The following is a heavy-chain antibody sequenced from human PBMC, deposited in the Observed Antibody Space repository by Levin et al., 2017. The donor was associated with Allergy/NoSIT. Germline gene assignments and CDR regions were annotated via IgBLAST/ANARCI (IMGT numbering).Heavy chain of an antibody. CDR3: AGGTQEKGLHF. J-gene: IGHJ4*02. CDR1: GVYIY. V-gene: IGHV4-4*07. Sequence: SETLSLTCTVSGVYIYWSWVRQPAGKRPEWIGRVYTGGEINYNPSLKTRVTMSLDMSNNQFSLTLTSVTAADTAIYYCAGGTQEKGLHFWGQGTLVTVSS. D-gene: IGHD3-16*01. CDR2: VYTGGEI.